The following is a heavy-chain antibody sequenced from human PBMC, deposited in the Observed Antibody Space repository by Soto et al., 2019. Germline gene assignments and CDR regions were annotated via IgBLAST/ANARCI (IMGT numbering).Heavy chain of an antibody. Sequence: GESLKISCKGSGYSFTSYWIGWVRQMPGKGLEWMGIIYPGDSDTRYSPSFQGQVTISADKSISTAYLQWSSLKASDTAMYYCARFRSYYYDPSGYYDAFDLWGQGTMVTVSS. CDR2: IYPGDSDT. CDR1: GYSFTSYW. D-gene: IGHD3-22*01. V-gene: IGHV5-51*01. J-gene: IGHJ3*01. CDR3: ARFRSYYYDPSGYYDAFDL.